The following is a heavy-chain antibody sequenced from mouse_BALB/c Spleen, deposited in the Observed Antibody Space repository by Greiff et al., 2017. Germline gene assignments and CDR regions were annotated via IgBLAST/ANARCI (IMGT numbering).Heavy chain of an antibody. CDR2: IRNKANGYTT. D-gene: IGHD2-1*01. CDR1: GFTFTDYY. V-gene: IGHV7-3*02. J-gene: IGHJ4*01. CDR3: ARDSGNCSYYALDY. Sequence: EVQLMEPGGGLVQPGGSLRLSCATSGFTFTDYYMSWVRQPPGKALEWLGFIRNKANGYTTEYSASVKGRFTISRDNSQSILYLQMNTLRAEDSATYYCARDSGNCSYYALDYWGQGTSVTVSS.